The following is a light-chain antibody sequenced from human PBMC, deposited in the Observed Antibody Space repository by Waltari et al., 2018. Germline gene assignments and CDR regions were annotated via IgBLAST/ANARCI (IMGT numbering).Light chain of an antibody. Sequence: TCRASPIISIYLNWYQQKPWKAPTRLIYAASSLQSGAPSMFSGSGSGTDFTLTISSLQPEDFATYYCQQSYSTPRTFGQGTKVEIK. V-gene: IGKV1-39*01. CDR1: PIISIY. J-gene: IGKJ1*01. CDR3: QQSYSTPRT. CDR2: AAS.